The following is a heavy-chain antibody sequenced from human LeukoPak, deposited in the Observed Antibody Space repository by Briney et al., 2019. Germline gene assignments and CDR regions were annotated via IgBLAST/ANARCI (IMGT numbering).Heavy chain of an antibody. CDR2: IYYSGST. CDR3: ARSLQDIVVVPAAIRGYCFDY. D-gene: IGHD2-2*02. J-gene: IGHJ4*02. V-gene: IGHV4-39*07. Sequence: PSETLSLTCTVSGGSINTSSDYWGWIRQPPGKGLEWIGSIYYSGSTHYNPSLKSRVTILIDTSKNQFSLRLSSVTAADTAMYYCARSLQDIVVVPAAIRGYCFDYWGQGTLVTVSS. CDR1: GGSINTSSDY.